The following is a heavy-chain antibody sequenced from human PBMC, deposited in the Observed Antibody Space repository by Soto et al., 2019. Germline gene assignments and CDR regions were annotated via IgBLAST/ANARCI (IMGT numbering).Heavy chain of an antibody. V-gene: IGHV3-23*01. D-gene: IGHD3-10*01. CDR2: ISGSGGST. CDR3: AKDSRATMVRGVIIPPGY. Sequence: PGGSLRLSCAASGFTFSNYAMSWVRQAPGKGLEWVSAISGSGGSTYYADSVKGRFTISRDNSKNTLYLQMNSLRAEDTAVYYCAKDSRATMVRGVIIPPGYWGQGTLVTVSS. CDR1: GFTFSNYA. J-gene: IGHJ4*02.